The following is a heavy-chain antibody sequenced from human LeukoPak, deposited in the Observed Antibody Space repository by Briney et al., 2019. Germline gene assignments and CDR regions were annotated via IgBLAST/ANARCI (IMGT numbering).Heavy chain of an antibody. CDR1: GYTFTGYY. J-gene: IGHJ3*02. CDR3: ARGYCGGDCYHDAFDI. CDR2: INPNSGGT. D-gene: IGHD2-21*02. V-gene: IGHV1-2*04. Sequence: ASVKVSCKASGYTFTGYYMHWVRQAPGQGLEWMGWINPNSGGTNYAQKFQGWVTMTRDTSISTAYMELSRLRSDDTAVYYCARGYCGGDCYHDAFDIWGQGTMVTVSS.